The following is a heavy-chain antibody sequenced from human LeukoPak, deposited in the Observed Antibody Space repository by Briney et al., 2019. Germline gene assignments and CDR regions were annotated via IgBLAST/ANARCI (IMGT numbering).Heavy chain of an antibody. D-gene: IGHD3-3*01. Sequence: SVKVSCKASGGTSNSYAISWVRQAPGQGLEWMGGIIPIFGTANYAQKFQGRVTITTDESTSTAYMELSSLRSEDTAVYYCARGVLRFLEWSSPSRTSWFDPWGQGTLVTVSS. CDR3: ARGVLRFLEWSSPSRTSWFDP. CDR1: GGTSNSYA. J-gene: IGHJ5*02. CDR2: IIPIFGTA. V-gene: IGHV1-69*05.